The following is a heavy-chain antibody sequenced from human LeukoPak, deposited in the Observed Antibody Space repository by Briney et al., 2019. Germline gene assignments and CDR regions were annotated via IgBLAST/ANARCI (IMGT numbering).Heavy chain of an antibody. Sequence: ASVKVSCKASGYTFTSYGISWVRQAPGQGLEWMGWISAYNGNTNYAQKLQGRVTMTTDTSTSTAYMELRSLRSDDTAVYYCARDQEYSGSWSPFDYWGQGTLVTVSS. CDR3: ARDQEYSGSWSPFDY. V-gene: IGHV1-18*01. CDR2: ISAYNGNT. CDR1: GYTFTSYG. J-gene: IGHJ4*02. D-gene: IGHD6-13*01.